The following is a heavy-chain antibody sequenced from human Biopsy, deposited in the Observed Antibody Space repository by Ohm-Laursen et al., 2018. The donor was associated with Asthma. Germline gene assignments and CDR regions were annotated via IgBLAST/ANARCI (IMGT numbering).Heavy chain of an antibody. Sequence: ASVKVSCKSSGYTFNSAGITWVRQAPGQGLEWMGWISVYNGNTKFAQKLQDRVTMITDTSTSTAYMELRSLRSDDTAVYFCARAVDYSHYYGIDVWGQGTTVTVS. D-gene: IGHD3-10*01. V-gene: IGHV1-18*01. CDR3: ARAVDYSHYYGIDV. CDR2: ISVYNGNT. CDR1: GYTFNSAG. J-gene: IGHJ6*02.